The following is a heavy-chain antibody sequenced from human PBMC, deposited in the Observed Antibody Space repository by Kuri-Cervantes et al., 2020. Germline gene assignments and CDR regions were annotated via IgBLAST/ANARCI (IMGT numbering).Heavy chain of an antibody. Sequence: SETLSLTCVISGDSVSSTSAAWNWIRQSPSRGLEWLGRTYYRSKWYNDYAVSVKSRITINPDTSKNQFSLQLNSVTPEDTAVYYCARHSSSWYGYYFDYWGQGTLVTVSS. CDR2: TYYRSKWYN. CDR1: GDSVSSTSAA. J-gene: IGHJ4*02. D-gene: IGHD6-13*01. CDR3: ARHSSSWYGYYFDY. V-gene: IGHV6-1*01.